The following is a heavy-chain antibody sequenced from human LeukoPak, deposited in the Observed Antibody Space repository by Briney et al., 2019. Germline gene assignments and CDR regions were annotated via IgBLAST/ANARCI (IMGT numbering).Heavy chain of an antibody. CDR1: GGTFSSYA. V-gene: IGHV1-69*13. J-gene: IGHJ5*02. Sequence: ASVKVSCKASGGTFSSYAISWVRQAPGQGLEWMGGIIPIFGTANYAQKFQGRVTITADESTSTAYMELSSLRSEDTAVYYCARDTSGYDLNWFDPWGQGTLVTVSS. CDR2: IIPIFGTA. CDR3: ARDTSGYDLNWFDP. D-gene: IGHD5-12*01.